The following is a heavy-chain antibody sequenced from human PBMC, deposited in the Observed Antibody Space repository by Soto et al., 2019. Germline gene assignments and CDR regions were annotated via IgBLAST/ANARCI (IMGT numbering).Heavy chain of an antibody. Sequence: PGVCLRLSCAVSGFTFSSYAMSWVRQAPGKGLELVSGIGGSGGSTYYADSVKGRFTNSRDNSKNTLYLQMNSLRAEDTAVSHCAKVTYHDFWSGFYYGMDVWGQGTRVTVSS. J-gene: IGHJ6*02. D-gene: IGHD3-3*01. CDR3: AKVTYHDFWSGFYYGMDV. CDR1: GFTFSSYA. V-gene: IGHV3-23*01. CDR2: IGGSGGST.